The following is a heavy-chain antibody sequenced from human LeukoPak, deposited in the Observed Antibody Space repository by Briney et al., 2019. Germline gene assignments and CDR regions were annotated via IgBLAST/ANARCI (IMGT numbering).Heavy chain of an antibody. J-gene: IGHJ4*02. Sequence: PGGSLKLSCAASGFTFSGSAMHWVRQAPGKGLEWVSAISGSGGSTYYADSVKGRFTISRDNSKNTLYLQMNSLRAEDTAVYYCAKAEYYDILTGYYDFDYWGQGTLITVSS. D-gene: IGHD3-9*01. CDR1: GFTFSGSA. CDR2: ISGSGGST. CDR3: AKAEYYDILTGYYDFDY. V-gene: IGHV3-23*01.